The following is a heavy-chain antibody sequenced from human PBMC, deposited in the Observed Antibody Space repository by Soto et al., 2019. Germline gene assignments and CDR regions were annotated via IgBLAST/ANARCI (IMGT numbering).Heavy chain of an antibody. CDR1: GGTFSSYA. J-gene: IGHJ4*02. D-gene: IGHD2-15*01. CDR2: IIPIFGTA. Sequence: SVKVSCKASGGTFSSYAISWVRQAPGQGLEWMGGIIPIFGTANYAQKFQGRVTITADKSTSTAYMELSSLRSEDTAVYYCERDCSGGSCYSAVDYWGQGTLVTVSS. V-gene: IGHV1-69*06. CDR3: ERDCSGGSCYSAVDY.